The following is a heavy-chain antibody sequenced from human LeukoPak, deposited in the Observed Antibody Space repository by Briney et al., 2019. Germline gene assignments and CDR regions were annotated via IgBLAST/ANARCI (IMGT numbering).Heavy chain of an antibody. Sequence: GASVKVSCKASGYTFTSYYMHWVRQAPGQGLEWMGIINPSGGSTSYAQKFQGRVTMTRDTSTSTVYMELSSLRSEDTAVYYCASLISLPTYYYDSSGFAIMDVWGKGTTVTVSS. D-gene: IGHD3-22*01. CDR3: ASLISLPTYYYDSSGFAIMDV. CDR1: GYTFTSYY. V-gene: IGHV1-46*01. CDR2: INPSGGST. J-gene: IGHJ6*03.